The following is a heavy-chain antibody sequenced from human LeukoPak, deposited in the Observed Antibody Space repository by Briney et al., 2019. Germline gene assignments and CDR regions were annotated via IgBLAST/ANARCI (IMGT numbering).Heavy chain of an antibody. Sequence: SETLSLTCTVSGGSISNYYWSWIRQPPGKGLEWIGYIYYSGSTNYNPSLKSRVTISVDTSKNQFSLKLSSVTAADTAVYYCARGIYCSSTSCYYYFDYLGQGTLVTVSS. CDR1: GGSISNYY. J-gene: IGHJ4*02. D-gene: IGHD2-2*01. CDR3: ARGIYCSSTSCYYYFDY. V-gene: IGHV4-59*01. CDR2: IYYSGST.